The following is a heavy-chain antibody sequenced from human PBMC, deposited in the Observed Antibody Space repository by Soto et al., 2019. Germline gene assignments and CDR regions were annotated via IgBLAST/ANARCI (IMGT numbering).Heavy chain of an antibody. J-gene: IGHJ6*03. CDR1: GGSINGFY. V-gene: IGHV4-59*12. CDR3: ARGISRVYYYYYYMDV. Sequence: PSETLSLTCTVSGGSINGFYWTWIRQPPGKGLEWIGYIYYTGSTNYNPSLKSRVTISVDTSKNQFSLKLSSVTAADTAVYYCARGISRVYYYYYYMDVWGKGTTVTVSS. D-gene: IGHD2-2*01. CDR2: IYYTGST.